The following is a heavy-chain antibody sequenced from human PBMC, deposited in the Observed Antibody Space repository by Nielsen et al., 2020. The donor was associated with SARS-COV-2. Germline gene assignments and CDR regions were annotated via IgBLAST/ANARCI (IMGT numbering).Heavy chain of an antibody. CDR2: ISWNSGSI. CDR3: AKDKVGGYDSSGYIDY. V-gene: IGHV3-9*01. Sequence: GGSLRLSCAASGFTFDDYAMHWVWQAPGKGLEWVSGISWNSGSIGYADSVKGRFTISRDNAKNSLYLQMNSLRAEDTALYYCAKDKVGGYDSSGYIDYWGQGTLVTVSS. D-gene: IGHD3-22*01. CDR1: GFTFDDYA. J-gene: IGHJ4*02.